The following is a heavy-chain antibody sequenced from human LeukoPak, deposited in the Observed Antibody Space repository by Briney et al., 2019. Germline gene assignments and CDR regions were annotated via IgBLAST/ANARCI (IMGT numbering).Heavy chain of an antibody. Sequence: GESLKISCQASGYSFSYYWIGWVRQMPGEGLQWMGIIYPGDSNTRYSPSFRGQVTISADKSISTAYLQWNSLKASDTAMYYCARDSGGSSLYNFDYWGQGTLVTVSS. D-gene: IGHD2-15*01. CDR1: GYSFSYYW. J-gene: IGHJ4*02. CDR2: IYPGDSNT. CDR3: ARDSGGSSLYNFDY. V-gene: IGHV5-51*01.